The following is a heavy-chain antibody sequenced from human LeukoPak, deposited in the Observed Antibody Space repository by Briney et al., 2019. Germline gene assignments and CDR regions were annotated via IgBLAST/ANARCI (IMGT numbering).Heavy chain of an antibody. D-gene: IGHD3-10*01. J-gene: IGHJ4*02. V-gene: IGHV3-21*01. CDR1: GFTFSSYS. CDR3: AREDVLWFGELSVFDY. CDR2: ISSSSYI. Sequence: PGGSLRLSCAASGFTFSSYSMNWVRQAPGKGLEWVSSISSSSYIYYADSVKGRFTISRDNAKNSLYLQMNSLRAEDTAVYYCAREDVLWFGELSVFDYWGQGTLVTVSS.